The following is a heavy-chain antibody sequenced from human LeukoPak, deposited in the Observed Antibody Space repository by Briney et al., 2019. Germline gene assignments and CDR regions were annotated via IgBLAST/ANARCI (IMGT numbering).Heavy chain of an antibody. CDR3: ARSLGSGWLYYYYYYGMDV. Sequence: AASVKVSCKAFGYSFAHYYISWVRQAPGQGLEWMGWISGYNGVTNYAQRFRDRISMTVDKSTTTVYMELKSLKSDDTAVYYCARSLGSGWLYYYYYYGMDVWGQGTTVTVSS. V-gene: IGHV1-18*01. CDR1: GYSFAHYY. J-gene: IGHJ6*02. CDR2: ISGYNGVT. D-gene: IGHD6-19*01.